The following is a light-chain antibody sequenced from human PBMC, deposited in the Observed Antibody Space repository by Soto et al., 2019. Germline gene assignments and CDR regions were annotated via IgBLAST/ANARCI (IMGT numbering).Light chain of an antibody. V-gene: IGKV3-11*01. CDR1: QSVGTY. CDR2: DAS. Sequence: EIVFTQSPATLSLSPGQRATLSCRASQSVGTYLAWYQQKPAQAPRLLIYDASNRATGIPARFSGSGSGTEFTLTISSLQPDDFATYYCQQYNSDSWTFGQGTKVDIK. J-gene: IGKJ1*01. CDR3: QQYNSDSWT.